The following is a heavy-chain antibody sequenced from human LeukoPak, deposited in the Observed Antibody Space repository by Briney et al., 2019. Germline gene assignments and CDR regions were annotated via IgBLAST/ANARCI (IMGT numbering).Heavy chain of an antibody. CDR2: IYTSGST. CDR1: GVSISSYY. Sequence: PSETLSLTCTVSGVSISSYYWSWLRQPPGKGLEWIGYIYTSGSTNYNPSLKSRGTISVDTSKTQFSLELSSVTAADTAVYYCARHEDSYYMDVWGKGTTVTVSS. CDR3: ARHEDSYYMDV. J-gene: IGHJ6*03. V-gene: IGHV4-4*09.